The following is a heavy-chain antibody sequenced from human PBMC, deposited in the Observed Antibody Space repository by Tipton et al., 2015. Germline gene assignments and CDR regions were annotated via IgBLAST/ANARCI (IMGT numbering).Heavy chain of an antibody. V-gene: IGHV3-9*01. Sequence: SLRLSCAASGFKFDDYAMHWVRQAPGKGLEWVSSITWNSGREAYADSVKGRFIISRDNANNTLHLQMNRLRADDTAVYYCVRGKSIYGRTGLFDCWGQGALVTVSS. D-gene: IGHD3-10*01. CDR1: GFKFDDYA. CDR3: VRGKSIYGRTGLFDC. CDR2: ITWNSGRE. J-gene: IGHJ4*02.